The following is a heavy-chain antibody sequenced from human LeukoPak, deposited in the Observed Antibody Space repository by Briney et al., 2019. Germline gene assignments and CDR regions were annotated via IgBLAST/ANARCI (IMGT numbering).Heavy chain of an antibody. CDR1: GFTFSSDW. J-gene: IGHJ4*02. D-gene: IGHD3-16*01. CDR3: ARGGGRHVEY. V-gene: IGHV3-7*05. CDR2: IKEDGSEK. Sequence: VGSLRLSCAASGFTFSSDWMSWVRQAPGKGLEWLANIKEDGSEKNYVDSVKGRFTISRDNAKNSLYLQMNILRAEDTAVYYCARGGGRHVEYWGQGNLVTVSS.